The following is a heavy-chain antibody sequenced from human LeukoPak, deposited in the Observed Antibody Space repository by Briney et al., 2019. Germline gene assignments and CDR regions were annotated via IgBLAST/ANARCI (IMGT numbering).Heavy chain of an antibody. CDR2: ITGSDDST. D-gene: IGHD3-22*01. V-gene: IGHV3-23*01. Sequence: GGSLRLSCAASGFTFSNNAMTWVRQAPGEGLEWVSTITGSDDSTYYADSVKGRFTISRDYSKNTVFLQLNNLRAEDTAMYYCAKGPQLYSGYHPDYWRQGTLVTVSS. J-gene: IGHJ4*02. CDR1: GFTFSNNA. CDR3: AKGPQLYSGYHPDY.